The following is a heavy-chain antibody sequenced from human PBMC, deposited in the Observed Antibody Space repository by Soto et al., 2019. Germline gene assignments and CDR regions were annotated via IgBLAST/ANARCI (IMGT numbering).Heavy chain of an antibody. CDR2: ISGSGGST. Sequence: GGSLRLSCAASGFTFSSYAMSWVRQAPGKGLEWVSAISGSGGSTYYADSVKGRFTISRDNSKNTLYLQMNSLRAEDTAVYYCAKVIQGSATIFGLDWFDPWGQGTLVTVSS. J-gene: IGHJ5*02. CDR3: AKVIQGSATIFGLDWFDP. D-gene: IGHD3-3*01. CDR1: GFTFSSYA. V-gene: IGHV3-23*01.